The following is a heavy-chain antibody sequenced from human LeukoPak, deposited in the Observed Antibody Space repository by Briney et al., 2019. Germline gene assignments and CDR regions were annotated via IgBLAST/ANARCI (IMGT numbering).Heavy chain of an antibody. V-gene: IGHV4-4*07. CDR1: GDSISNYY. D-gene: IGHD6-13*01. CDR3: AREAAAGTFYFDY. J-gene: IGHJ4*02. Sequence: SETLSLTCIVSGDSISNYYWSWIRQPAGKGLECIGRIYPSGSSNYNPSLKSRVTMSVDTSKNQFSLKLTSVTAADTAVYYCAREAAAGTFYFDYWDQGTLVTVSS. CDR2: IYPSGSS.